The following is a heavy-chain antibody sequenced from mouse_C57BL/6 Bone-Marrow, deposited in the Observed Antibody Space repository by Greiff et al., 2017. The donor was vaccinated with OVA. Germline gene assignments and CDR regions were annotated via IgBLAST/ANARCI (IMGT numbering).Heavy chain of an antibody. J-gene: IGHJ2*01. CDR3: ARAGLRGNPPFDY. V-gene: IGHV5-4*03. CDR2: ISDGGSYT. CDR1: GFTFSSYA. D-gene: IGHD2-1*01. Sequence: EVKLVESGGGLVKPGGSLKLSCAASGFTFSSYAMSWVRQTPEKRLEWVATISDGGSYTYYPDNVKGRFTISRDNAKNNLYLQMSHLKSEDTAMYYGARAGLRGNPPFDYWGQGTTLTVSS.